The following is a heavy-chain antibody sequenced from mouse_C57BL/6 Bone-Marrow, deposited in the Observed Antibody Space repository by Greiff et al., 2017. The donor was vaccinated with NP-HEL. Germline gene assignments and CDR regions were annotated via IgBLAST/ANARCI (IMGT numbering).Heavy chain of an antibody. J-gene: IGHJ3*01. CDR1: GYTFTSYG. V-gene: IGHV1-81*01. D-gene: IGHD2-1*01. Sequence: VKLMESGAELARPGASVKLSCKASGYTFTSYGISWVKQRTGQGLEWIGEIYPRSGNTYYNEKFKGKATLTADKSSSTAYMELRSLTSEDSAVYFCARWNYGNYWFAYWGQGTLVTVSA. CDR2: IYPRSGNT. CDR3: ARWNYGNYWFAY.